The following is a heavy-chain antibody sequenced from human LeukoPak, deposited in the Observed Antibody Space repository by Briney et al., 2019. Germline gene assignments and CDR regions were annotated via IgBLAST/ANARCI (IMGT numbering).Heavy chain of an antibody. CDR3: ARLVWDSSGRYFDY. J-gene: IGHJ4*02. V-gene: IGHV4-39*01. D-gene: IGHD3-22*01. CDR1: GFTFSNYA. CDR2: IYYSGST. Sequence: PGGSLRLSCAASGFTFSNYAMSWIRQPPGKGLEWIGSIYYSGSTYYNPSLKSRVTISVDTSKNQFSLKLSSVTAADTAVYYCARLVWDSSGRYFDYWGQGTLVTVSS.